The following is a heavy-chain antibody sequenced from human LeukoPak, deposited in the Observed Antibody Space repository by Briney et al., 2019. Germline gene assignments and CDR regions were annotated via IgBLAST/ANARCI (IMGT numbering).Heavy chain of an antibody. Sequence: GGSLGLSCAASGFTFSSYTMNWVRQAPGKGLEWASSISGSSRHKYYADSVKGRFTISRDNAKNSLYLQMNSLRAEDTAVYYCARTANFAAGYYIDYWGQVTLVTVSS. V-gene: IGHV3-21*01. J-gene: IGHJ4*02. CDR1: GFTFSSYT. CDR2: ISGSSRHK. D-gene: IGHD6-13*01. CDR3: ARTANFAAGYYIDY.